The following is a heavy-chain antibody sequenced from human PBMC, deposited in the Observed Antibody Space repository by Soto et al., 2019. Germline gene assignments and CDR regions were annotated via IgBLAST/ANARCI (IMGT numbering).Heavy chain of an antibody. CDR3: ARHLVGSTRGNFDY. CDR1: GYSFTSYW. V-gene: IGHV5-51*01. J-gene: IGHJ4*01. Sequence: GESLKISCKTSGYSFTSYWIGWVRQMPGKGMEWMGNIYPYDSDTRYSPSFQGQVTISADTSITTAHLQWSGLRASDTAMYFCARHLVGSTRGNFDYWGQGTLVTVSS. CDR2: IYPYDSDT. D-gene: IGHD2-2*01.